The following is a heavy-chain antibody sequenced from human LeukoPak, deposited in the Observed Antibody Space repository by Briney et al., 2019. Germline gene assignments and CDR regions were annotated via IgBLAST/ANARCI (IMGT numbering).Heavy chain of an antibody. V-gene: IGHV3-9*01. J-gene: IGHJ4*02. Sequence: QTGGSLRLSCAASGFTFDDYAMHWVRQAPGKGLEWVSGISWNSGSIGYADSVKGRFTVSRDNAKNSLYLQMNSLRAEDTAVYYCARDFAVWGQGTLVTVSS. CDR3: ARDFAV. CDR1: GFTFDDYA. CDR2: ISWNSGSI.